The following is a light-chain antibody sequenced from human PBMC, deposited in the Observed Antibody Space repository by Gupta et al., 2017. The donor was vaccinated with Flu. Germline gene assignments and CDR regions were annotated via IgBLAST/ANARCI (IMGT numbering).Light chain of an antibody. J-gene: IGLJ2*01. Sequence: QSVLTPPPSASGPPGQRVTISGSGSSANIESHTVNWYQQLPETAPKLLIYYNNQRPSGVPDRFSGSKSGTSASLAISGLQSEDEADYYCAAWDDSLNGVVFGGGTKLTVL. CDR1: SANIESHT. CDR3: AAWDDSLNGVV. CDR2: YNN. V-gene: IGLV1-44*01.